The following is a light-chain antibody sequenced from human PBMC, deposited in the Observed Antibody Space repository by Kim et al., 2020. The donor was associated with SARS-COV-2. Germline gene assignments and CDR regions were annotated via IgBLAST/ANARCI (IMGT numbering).Light chain of an antibody. V-gene: IGLV3-21*04. CDR3: QVWHYSTNHCV. Sequence: PGELAMITCGGNNIGGQNVHWYQQKSGQAPVLVIYFNSDRPAGIPERFSGSTSGNTATLTILSVETGDEADYYCQVWHYSTNHCVFGGGTQLTVL. CDR2: FNS. CDR1: NIGGQN. J-gene: IGLJ2*01.